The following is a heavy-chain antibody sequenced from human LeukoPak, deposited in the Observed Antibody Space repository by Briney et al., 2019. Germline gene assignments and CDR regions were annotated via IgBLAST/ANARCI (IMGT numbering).Heavy chain of an antibody. J-gene: IGHJ4*02. Sequence: GGSLRLSCTASGLTFSTSGFNWVRQAPGKGLEWVASIGPTGSDRYHADSIKGRFTISRDNANNFLYLQMNSLRAEDTAVYYCTTETNGRHYDYWGQGTLLTVSS. CDR3: TTETNGRHYDY. CDR1: GLTFSTSG. V-gene: IGHV3-21*06. CDR2: IGPTGSDR. D-gene: IGHD1-14*01.